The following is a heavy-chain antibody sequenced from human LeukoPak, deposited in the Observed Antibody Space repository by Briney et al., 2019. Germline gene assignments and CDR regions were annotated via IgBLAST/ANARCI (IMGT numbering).Heavy chain of an antibody. CDR2: ISWNSGTI. V-gene: IGHV3-9*01. CDR3: AKDNRRHYTSGPNPDSLH. CDR1: GFIFNNYA. D-gene: IGHD6-19*01. J-gene: IGHJ4*02. Sequence: GGSLRLSCAGSGFIFNNYAMHWVRQPPGKGLEWVSGISWNSGTIDYADPVRGRFTISRDNAKNSLYLQMDSLRVEDTAFYYCAKDNRRHYTSGPNPDSLHWGQGALVTVSS.